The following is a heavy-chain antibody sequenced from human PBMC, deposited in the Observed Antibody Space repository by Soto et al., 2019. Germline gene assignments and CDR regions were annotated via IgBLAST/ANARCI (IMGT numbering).Heavy chain of an antibody. CDR1: GFTFGSSV. CDR3: ARRIFYLDY. J-gene: IGHJ4*02. V-gene: IGHV3-33*01. D-gene: IGHD3-3*02. CDR2: IWFDGSTE. Sequence: GGSLRLSCAASGFTFGSSVMHWVRQAPGKGLEWVALIWFDGSTEYYADSVKGRFAISRDNSNNTVYLQMNSLRAEDTAVYYCARRIFYLDYWGQGTLVTVSS.